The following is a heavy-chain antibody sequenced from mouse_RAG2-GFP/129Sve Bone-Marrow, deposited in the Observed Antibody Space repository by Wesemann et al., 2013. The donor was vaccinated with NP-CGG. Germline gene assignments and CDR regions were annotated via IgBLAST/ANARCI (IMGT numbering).Heavy chain of an antibody. CDR3: ARNGNYGFAY. V-gene: IGHV1S127*01. Sequence: GAELVKPGASVKLSCKASGYTFTSYWMHWVKQRPGQGLEWIGMIDPSDSETRLNQKFKDKATLTVDTSSSTAYMQFNSLTSEDSAVYYCARNGNYGFAYWGQGTLVTVSA. CDR2: IDPSDSET. CDR1: GYTFTSYW. D-gene: IGHD2-1*01. J-gene: IGHJ3*01.